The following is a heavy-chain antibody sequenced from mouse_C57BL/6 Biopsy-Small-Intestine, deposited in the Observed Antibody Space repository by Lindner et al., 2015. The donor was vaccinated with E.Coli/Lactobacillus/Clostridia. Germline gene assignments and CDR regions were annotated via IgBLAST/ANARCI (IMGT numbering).Heavy chain of an antibody. CDR2: IRNKPNGYTT. CDR1: GFTFTDYY. V-gene: IGHV7-3*01. J-gene: IGHJ4*01. CDR3: AGYPTTVVPYAMDY. D-gene: IGHD1-1*01. Sequence: VQLQESGGGLVQPGGSLSLSCAASGFTFTDYYMSWVRQPPGKALEWLGFIRNKPNGYTTEYSASVKGRFTISRDNSQSILYLQMNALRAENSATYYCAGYPTTVVPYAMDYRGQGTSVTVSS.